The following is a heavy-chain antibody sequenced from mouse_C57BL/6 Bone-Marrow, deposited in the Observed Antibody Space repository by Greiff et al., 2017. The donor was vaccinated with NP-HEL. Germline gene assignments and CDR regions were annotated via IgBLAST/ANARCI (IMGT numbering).Heavy chain of an antibody. D-gene: IGHD1-1*01. CDR1: GYTFTSYG. CDR2: IYPRSGNT. J-gene: IGHJ3*01. CDR3: ARNYGSSPPWFAY. V-gene: IGHV1-81*01. Sequence: QVQLQQPGAELVRPGASVKLSCKASGYTFTSYGISWVKQRTGQGLEWIGEIYPRSGNTYYNEKFKGKATLTADKSSSTAYMELRSLTSEDAAVYFCARNYGSSPPWFAYWGQGTLVTVSA.